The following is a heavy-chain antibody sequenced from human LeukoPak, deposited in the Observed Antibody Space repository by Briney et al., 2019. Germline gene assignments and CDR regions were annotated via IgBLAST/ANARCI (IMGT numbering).Heavy chain of an antibody. CDR2: IHPSGEI. CDR1: GGSISSSNW. J-gene: IGHJ4*02. Sequence: SETLSLTCGVSGGSISSSNWWSWIRQPPGKGLEWIGEIHPSGEINCNPSLKSRVTISLDKSKNQFSLKMTSVTAADTAIYYCARGKQQLVPPFDYWGQGALVTVSS. D-gene: IGHD6-13*01. CDR3: ARGKQQLVPPFDY. V-gene: IGHV4-4*02.